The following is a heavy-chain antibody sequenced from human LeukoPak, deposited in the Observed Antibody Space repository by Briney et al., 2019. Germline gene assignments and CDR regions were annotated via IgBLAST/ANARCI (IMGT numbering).Heavy chain of an antibody. J-gene: IGHJ5*02. CDR2: IKQDGSEK. CDR1: GFTFSSYW. V-gene: IGHV3-7*01. CDR3: ATAANYIVVVPTAIPNWFDP. Sequence: PGGSLRLSCAASGFTFSSYWMSWVRQAPGKGLEWVANIKQDGSEKDYVDSVKGRFTISRDNAKNSLYLQMNSLRAADTAVYYCATAANYIVVVPTAIPNWFDPWGQGTLVTVSS. D-gene: IGHD2-2*01.